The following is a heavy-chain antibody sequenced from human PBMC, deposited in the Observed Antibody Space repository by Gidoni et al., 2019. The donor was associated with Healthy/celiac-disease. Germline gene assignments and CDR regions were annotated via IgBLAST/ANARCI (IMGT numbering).Heavy chain of an antibody. CDR1: VFTSVPYS. CDR3: AREDYDSSGYYLGFDY. V-gene: IGHV3-48*02. CDR2: ISSSSSTI. D-gene: IGHD3-22*01. Sequence: EVQLVESGGGLVQPGGSLRLSCAPSVFTSVPYSMNWVRQAPGKGLEWVSYISSSSSTIYYADSVKGRFTISRDNAKNSLYLQMNSLRDEDTAVYYCAREDYDSSGYYLGFDYWGQGTLVTVSS. J-gene: IGHJ4*02.